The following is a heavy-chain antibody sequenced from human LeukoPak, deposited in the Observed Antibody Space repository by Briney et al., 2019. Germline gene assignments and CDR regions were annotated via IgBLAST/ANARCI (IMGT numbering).Heavy chain of an antibody. J-gene: IGHJ4*02. CDR3: ARHGVSYPFDY. D-gene: IGHD3-16*02. CDR2: IYYSGIT. V-gene: IGHV4-39*01. CDR1: GGSISSSSYY. Sequence: SETLSLTCTVSGGSISSSSYYWGWIRQPPGKGLEWIGSIYYSGITYYNSSLKSRVTISVDTSMNQFSLKLGSVTAADTAVYYCARHGVSYPFDYWGQGTLVTVSS.